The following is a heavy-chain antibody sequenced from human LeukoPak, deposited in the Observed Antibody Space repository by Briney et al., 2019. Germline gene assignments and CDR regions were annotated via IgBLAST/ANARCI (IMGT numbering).Heavy chain of an antibody. CDR1: GGSISSYY. V-gene: IGHV4-59*08. CDR3: ARRMVGYSSSWYYFDY. D-gene: IGHD6-13*01. Sequence: SETLSLTCTVSGGSISSYYWSWIRQPPGKGLEWIGYIYYSGSTNYNPSLKSRVTISVDTFKDQFSLKLSSVTAADTAVYYCARRMVGYSSSWYYFDYWGQGTLVTVSS. CDR2: IYYSGST. J-gene: IGHJ4*02.